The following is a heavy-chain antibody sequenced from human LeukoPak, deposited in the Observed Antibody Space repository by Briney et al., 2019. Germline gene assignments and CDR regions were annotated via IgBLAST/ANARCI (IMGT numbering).Heavy chain of an antibody. CDR1: GYTFTSYY. Sequence: ASVKVSCKASGYTFTSYYTHWVRQAPGQGLEWMGIINPSGGSTSYAQKFQGRVTMTRDTSTSTVYMELSSLRSEDTAVYYCAREGGGYSYGHYFDYWGQGTLVTVSS. CDR3: AREGGGYSYGHYFDY. CDR2: INPSGGST. V-gene: IGHV1-46*01. D-gene: IGHD5-18*01. J-gene: IGHJ4*02.